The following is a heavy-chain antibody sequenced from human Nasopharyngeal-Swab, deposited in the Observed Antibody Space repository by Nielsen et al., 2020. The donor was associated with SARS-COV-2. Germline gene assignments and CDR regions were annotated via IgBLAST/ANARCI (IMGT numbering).Heavy chain of an antibody. CDR2: ISSSGDYI. CDR3: ANTGGYSLGFDY. V-gene: IGHV3-21*04. CDR1: GFTFSSYS. Sequence: GESLKISCAASGFTFSSYSINWVRQAPGKGLEWVSAISSSGDYIYYAPSLKGRFTISRDNAKNSVYLQMNSLRAEDTAVYYCANTGGYSLGFDYWGQGTLVTVSS. J-gene: IGHJ4*02. D-gene: IGHD5-18*01.